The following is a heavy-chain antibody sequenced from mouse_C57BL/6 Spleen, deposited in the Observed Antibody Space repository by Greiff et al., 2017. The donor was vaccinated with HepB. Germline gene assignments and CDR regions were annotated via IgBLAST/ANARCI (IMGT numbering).Heavy chain of an antibody. D-gene: IGHD2-2*01. CDR2: IRSKSNNYAT. J-gene: IGHJ4*01. Sequence: EVKLMESGGGLVQPKGSLKLSCAASGFSFNTYAMNWVRQAPGKGMEWVARIRSKSNNYATYYADSVKDRFTISREDSESMLYLQMNNLKTEDTAMYYCVREGYYYAMDYWGQGTSVTVSS. V-gene: IGHV10-1*01. CDR3: VREGYYYAMDY. CDR1: GFSFNTYA.